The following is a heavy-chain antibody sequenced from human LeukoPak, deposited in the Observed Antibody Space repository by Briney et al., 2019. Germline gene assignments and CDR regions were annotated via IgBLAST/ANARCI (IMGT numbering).Heavy chain of an antibody. D-gene: IGHD3-22*01. CDR2: ISGSGGST. Sequence: GGSLRLSCAASGFTFSSYAMSWVRQAPGKGLEWVSAISGSGGSTYYADSVKGRFTISRDNSKNTLYLQMNSLRVEDTAVYYCAKDHYYDSSGYSDYWGQGTLVTVSS. V-gene: IGHV3-23*01. CDR3: AKDHYYDSSGYSDY. CDR1: GFTFSSYA. J-gene: IGHJ4*02.